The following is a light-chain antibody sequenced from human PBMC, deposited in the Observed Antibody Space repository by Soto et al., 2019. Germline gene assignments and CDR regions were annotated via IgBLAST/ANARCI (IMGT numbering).Light chain of an antibody. CDR2: GVS. CDR1: QSVDTN. V-gene: IGKV3D-15*01. Sequence: EIVMTQSPATLSLSPGDTATLSCRASQSVDTNLAWYVQKPGQAPRRLMYGVSTWGTGVTARFSGSGSGTEFTLTISSLHPDDFATYYCQQYNSYSPTFGQGTKVDIK. CDR3: QQYNSYSPT. J-gene: IGKJ1*01.